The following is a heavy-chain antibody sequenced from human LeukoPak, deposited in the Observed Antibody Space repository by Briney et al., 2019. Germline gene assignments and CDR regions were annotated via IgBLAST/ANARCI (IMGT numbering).Heavy chain of an antibody. J-gene: IGHJ4*02. CDR2: IIPILGIA. CDR1: GYTFTGYY. D-gene: IGHD3-9*01. CDR3: AREGLTGYSFFDY. V-gene: IGHV1-69*04. Sequence: GASVKVSCKASGYTFTGYYMHWVRQAPGQGLEWMGRIIPILGIANYAQKFQGRATITADKSTSTAYMELSSLRSEDTAVYYCAREGLTGYSFFDYWGQGTLVTVSS.